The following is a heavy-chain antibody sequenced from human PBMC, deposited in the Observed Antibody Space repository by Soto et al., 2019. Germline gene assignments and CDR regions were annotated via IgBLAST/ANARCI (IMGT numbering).Heavy chain of an antibody. CDR1: GYTFTSYT. J-gene: IGHJ4*02. CDR3: AKGIAAAGPIDY. CDR2: IIPILGIA. V-gene: IGHV1-69*02. Sequence: SVKVSCKASGYTFTSYTISWVRQAPGQGLEWMGRIIPILGIANYAQKFQGRVTITADKSTSTAYMELSSLRSEDTAVYYCAKGIAAAGPIDYWGQGTLVTVSS. D-gene: IGHD6-13*01.